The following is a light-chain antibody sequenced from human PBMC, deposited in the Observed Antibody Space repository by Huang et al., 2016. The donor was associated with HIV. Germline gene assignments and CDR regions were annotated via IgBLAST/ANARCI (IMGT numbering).Light chain of an antibody. V-gene: IGKV3-15*01. J-gene: IGKJ2*01. Sequence: EIVMTQSPATLSLSPGERVTLSCRARQSVNSKLAWYQQKPGQAPRLLIYGASTRATGVPGRFSGSGSGTEFTLTISSLQSEDFAVYYCQQYSKWPPNTFGQGTKLESK. CDR2: GAS. CDR1: QSVNSK. CDR3: QQYSKWPPNT.